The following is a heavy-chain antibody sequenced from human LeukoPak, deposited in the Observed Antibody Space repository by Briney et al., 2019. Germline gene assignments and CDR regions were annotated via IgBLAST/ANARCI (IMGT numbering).Heavy chain of an antibody. V-gene: IGHV3-23*01. CDR3: AKDTAASHFGDY. CDR2: ISGSGGST. Sequence: PGGSLRLSCAASGFTLTNYDMSWVRQAPGKGLEWVSAISGSGGSTFYADSVKGRFAISGDNSKNTLFLQMNSLRAEDTAVYYCAKDTAASHFGDYWGQGTLVTVSS. J-gene: IGHJ4*02. D-gene: IGHD2-21*02. CDR1: GFTLTNYD.